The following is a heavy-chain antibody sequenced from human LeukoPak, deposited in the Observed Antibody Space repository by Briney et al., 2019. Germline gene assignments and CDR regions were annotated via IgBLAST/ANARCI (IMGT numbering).Heavy chain of an antibody. CDR2: IYHSGST. Sequence: KPSETLSLTCAVSGGSISSSNWWSWVRQPPGKGLEWIGEIYHSGSTNYNPSLKSRVTISVDTSKNQFSLKLSSVTAADTAVYYCARGGSSWKTGGDWFDPWGQGTLVTVSS. D-gene: IGHD6-13*01. CDR1: GGSISSSNW. V-gene: IGHV4-4*02. J-gene: IGHJ5*02. CDR3: ARGGSSWKTGGDWFDP.